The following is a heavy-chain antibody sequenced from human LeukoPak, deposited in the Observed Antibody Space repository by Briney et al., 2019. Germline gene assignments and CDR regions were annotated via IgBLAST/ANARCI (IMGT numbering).Heavy chain of an antibody. CDR2: IIPIFGTA. D-gene: IGHD6-19*01. CDR1: GGTFSSYA. V-gene: IGHV1-69*05. J-gene: IGHJ6*03. CDR3: ARDPRSGWSYYYYYYYMDV. Sequence: SVKVSCKASGGTFSSYAISWVRQAPGQGLEWMGGIIPIFGTANYAQKFQGRVTITTDTSTSTAYMELRSLRSDDTAVYYCARDPRSGWSYYYYYYYMDVWGKGTTVTVSS.